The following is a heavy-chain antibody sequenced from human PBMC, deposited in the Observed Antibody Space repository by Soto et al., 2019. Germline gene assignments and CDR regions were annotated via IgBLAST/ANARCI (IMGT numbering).Heavy chain of an antibody. Sequence: GGSLRLSCAASGFTFSSYSMNWVRQAPGKGLEWVSSISSDSRTIYYADSVEGRFTVSRDNARNSVSLQMDSPRDEDAAVYYCTRIKLVEWFFINVDVYDMDVWGQGTPVTVSS. J-gene: IGHJ6*02. CDR3: TRIKLVEWFFINVDVYDMDV. V-gene: IGHV3-48*02. CDR1: GFTFSSYS. CDR2: ISSDSRTI. D-gene: IGHD3-3*01.